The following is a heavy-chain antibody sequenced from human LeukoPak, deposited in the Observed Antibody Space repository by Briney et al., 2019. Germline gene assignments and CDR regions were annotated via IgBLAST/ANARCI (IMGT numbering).Heavy chain of an antibody. CDR2: IYTTGNT. V-gene: IGHV3-53*01. CDR3: ARRAGDYSHPYDH. D-gene: IGHD3-22*01. Sequence: GGSLRLSCAASGFTVSSNSMSWVRQAPGKGLEWVSFIYTTGNTHNSDSVKGRFTISRDSSKNTLYLQMNSLRAEDTAVYYCARRAGDYSHPYDHWGQGTLVTVSS. CDR1: GFTVSSNS. J-gene: IGHJ4*02.